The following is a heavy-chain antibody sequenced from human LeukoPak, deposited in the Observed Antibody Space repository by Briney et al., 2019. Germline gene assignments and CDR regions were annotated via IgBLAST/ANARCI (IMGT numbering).Heavy chain of an antibody. V-gene: IGHV4-39*01. Sequence: PSGTLSLTCTVSGGSISSSSYYWGWIRQPPGKGLEWIGSIYYSGSTYYNPSLKSRVTISVDTSKNQFSLKLSSVTAADTAVYYCARLLSADIVLMVYAIPNAFDIWGQGTMVTVSS. CDR3: ARLLSADIVLMVYAIPNAFDI. CDR1: GGSISSSSYY. D-gene: IGHD2-8*01. CDR2: IYYSGST. J-gene: IGHJ3*02.